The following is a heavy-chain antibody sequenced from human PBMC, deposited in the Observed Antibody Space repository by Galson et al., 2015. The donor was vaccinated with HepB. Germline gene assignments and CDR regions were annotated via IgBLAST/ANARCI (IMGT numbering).Heavy chain of an antibody. CDR2: TSSSSSYI. Sequence: SLRLSCAASGFTFSSYSMNWVRQAPGKGLEWVSSTSSSSSYIYYADSVKGRFTISRDNAKNSLYLQMNSLRAEDTAVYYCARDPSDDCSGGSCYENWFDPWGQGTLVTVSS. CDR1: GFTFSSYS. V-gene: IGHV3-21*01. D-gene: IGHD2-15*01. CDR3: ARDPSDDCSGGSCYENWFDP. J-gene: IGHJ5*02.